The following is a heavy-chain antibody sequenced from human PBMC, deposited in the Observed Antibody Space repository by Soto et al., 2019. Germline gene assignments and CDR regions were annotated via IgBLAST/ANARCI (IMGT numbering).Heavy chain of an antibody. CDR3: ARGAYSYAYYGMDV. D-gene: IGHD5-18*01. Sequence: EVQLVESGGSLVQPGGSLRLSCAASGFTFSSYWMSWVRQAPGKGLEWVANIKQDGSERYYVDSVKGRFTISRDNAKNSLYLQKNSLRAEDTAVYFCARGAYSYAYYGMDVWGPGTTVTVSS. CDR2: IKQDGSER. CDR1: GFTFSSYW. J-gene: IGHJ6*02. V-gene: IGHV3-7*04.